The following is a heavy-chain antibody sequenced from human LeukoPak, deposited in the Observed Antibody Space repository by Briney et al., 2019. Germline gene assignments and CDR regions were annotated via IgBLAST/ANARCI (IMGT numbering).Heavy chain of an antibody. CDR2: IKSKTDGGTT. Sequence: GGSLRLSCAASGFTFGNAWMSWVRQAPGKGLEWVGRIKSKTDGGTTDYAAPVKGRFTISRDDSKNTLYLQMNSLKTEDTAVYYCTTSITIFGVVITLDYWGQGTLVTVSS. V-gene: IGHV3-15*01. CDR3: TTSITIFGVVITLDY. CDR1: GFTFGNAW. D-gene: IGHD3-3*01. J-gene: IGHJ4*02.